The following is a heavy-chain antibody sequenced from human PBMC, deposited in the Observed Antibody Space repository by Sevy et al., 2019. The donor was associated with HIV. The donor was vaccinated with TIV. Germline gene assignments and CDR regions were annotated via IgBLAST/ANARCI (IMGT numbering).Heavy chain of an antibody. CDR1: GFTFSSYA. D-gene: IGHD1-26*01. CDR3: ARDIVGLRLGHYYYYYYMDV. V-gene: IGHV3-64*02. CDR2: ISSNGGST. Sequence: GGSLRLSCAASGFTFSSYAMHWVRQAPGKGLEYVSAISSNGGSTYYADSVKDRLPISRDNSKNTLYLKMGSLRAEDMAVYYCARDIVGLRLGHYYYYYYMDVWGKGTTVTVSS. J-gene: IGHJ6*03.